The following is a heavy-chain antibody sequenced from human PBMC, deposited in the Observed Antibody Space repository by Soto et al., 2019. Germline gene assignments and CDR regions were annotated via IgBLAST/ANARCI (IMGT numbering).Heavy chain of an antibody. Sequence: QVQLVQSGGEVKKPGASVKVSCKASGYTFTTYAISWVRQAPGQGLEWMGWINPYNGNTNYAQKLQGRVTMITDTSTTTAYMELGSLSSDDTAVYYCAKEDIEEAGTIPFWDYWGQGTLVTVSS. J-gene: IGHJ4*02. V-gene: IGHV1-18*01. CDR3: AKEDIEEAGTIPFWDY. CDR1: GYTFTTYA. D-gene: IGHD6-13*01. CDR2: INPYNGNT.